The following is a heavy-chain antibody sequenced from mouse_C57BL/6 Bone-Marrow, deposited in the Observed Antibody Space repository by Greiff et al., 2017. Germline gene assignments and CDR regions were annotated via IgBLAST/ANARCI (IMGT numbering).Heavy chain of an antibody. D-gene: IGHD4-1*01. CDR3: AKLGLYFDV. V-gene: IGHV3-6*01. CDR1: GYSITSGYY. CDR2: ISYDGSN. Sequence: EVKLVESGPGLVKPSQSLSLTCSVTGYSITSGYYWNWIRQFPGNKLEWMGYISYDGSNNYNPSLKNRISITRDTSKNQFFLKLNSVTTEDTATYYCAKLGLYFDVWGTGTTVTVSS. J-gene: IGHJ1*03.